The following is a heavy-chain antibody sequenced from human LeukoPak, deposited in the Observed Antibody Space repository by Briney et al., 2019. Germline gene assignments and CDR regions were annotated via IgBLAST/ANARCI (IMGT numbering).Heavy chain of an antibody. D-gene: IGHD6-19*01. V-gene: IGHV1-69*05. J-gene: IGHJ4*02. CDR2: IIPIFGTA. CDR3: GIWEAXAVNSYVDY. Sequence: ASVKVSCKASGGTFSSYAISWVRQAPGQGLEWMGRIIPIFGTANYAQKFQGRVTITTDESTSTAYMELNSLRSEDTAVYYCGIWEAXAVNSYVDYWGQGTLVTVXS. CDR1: GGTFSSYA.